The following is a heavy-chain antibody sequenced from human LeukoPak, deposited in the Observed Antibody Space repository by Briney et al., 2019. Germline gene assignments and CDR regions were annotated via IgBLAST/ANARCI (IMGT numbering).Heavy chain of an antibody. CDR3: ARDRSPHDY. V-gene: IGHV1-18*01. CDR2: ISAYNRKT. J-gene: IGHJ4*02. Sequence: ASVKVSCKASGYTFSNYGISWVRQAPGQGLEWMGWISAYNRKTDYAQKFQGRVTMTTDTSTSTSYMELRSLRSDDTAVYYCARDRSPHDYWGQGTWSPSPQ. CDR1: GYTFSNYG.